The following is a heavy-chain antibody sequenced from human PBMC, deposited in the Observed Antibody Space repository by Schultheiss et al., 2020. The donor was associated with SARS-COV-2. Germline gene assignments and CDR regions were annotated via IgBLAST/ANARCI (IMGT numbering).Heavy chain of an antibody. CDR2: SNAGNGNT. Sequence: ASVKVSCKASGYTFTSYAMHWVRQAPGQRLEWMGWSNAGNGNTNYAQKLQGRVTMTRDTSISTAYMELSRLRSDDTAVYYCATPLALGYCSGGSCYGYWGQGTLVTVSS. CDR1: GYTFTSYA. V-gene: IGHV1-3*01. J-gene: IGHJ4*02. CDR3: ATPLALGYCSGGSCYGY. D-gene: IGHD2-15*01.